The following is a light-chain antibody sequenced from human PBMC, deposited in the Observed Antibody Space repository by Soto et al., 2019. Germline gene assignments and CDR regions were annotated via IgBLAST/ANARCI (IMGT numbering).Light chain of an antibody. J-gene: IGKJ5*01. CDR3: QQYNNWPPIT. CDR1: QSVSSN. Sequence: EIVLTQSPATLSVSPGERATVSCRTSQSVSSNLAWYQQKPGQAPRLLIYGASTRATGIPARFSGSGSGTVFTLTISSLQSADFAVYYCQQYNNWPPITFGQGTRLEIK. CDR2: GAS. V-gene: IGKV3-15*01.